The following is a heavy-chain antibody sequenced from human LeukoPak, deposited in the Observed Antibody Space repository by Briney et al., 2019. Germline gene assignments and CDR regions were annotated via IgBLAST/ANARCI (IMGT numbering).Heavy chain of an antibody. Sequence: PGESLKISCTGSGYTIGSLGSYWIAWVRQMPGKGLEWMGSIYPIDSDTRYNPSFEGQVTVSVDRSISTAYLQWSSLKASDTAMYYCARVNSALWFFDFWGQGSLVSVSS. J-gene: IGHJ4*02. CDR3: ARVNSALWFFDF. D-gene: IGHD3-9*01. CDR1: GYTIGSLGSYW. CDR2: IYPIDSDT. V-gene: IGHV5-51*01.